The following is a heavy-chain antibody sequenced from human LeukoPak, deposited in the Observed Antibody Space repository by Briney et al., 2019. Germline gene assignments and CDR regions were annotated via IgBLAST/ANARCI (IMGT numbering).Heavy chain of an antibody. CDR3: ARDGGYCSGGSCYTEPSFDY. Sequence: PGGSLRLSCAASGFTFSSYWMSWVRQAPGKGLEWVANIKRDGSEKYYVDSVKGRFTISRDNAKNSLYLQMNSLRAEDTAVYYCARDGGYCSGGSCYTEPSFDYWGQGTLVTVSS. CDR1: GFTFSSYW. J-gene: IGHJ4*02. V-gene: IGHV3-7*03. D-gene: IGHD2-15*01. CDR2: IKRDGSEK.